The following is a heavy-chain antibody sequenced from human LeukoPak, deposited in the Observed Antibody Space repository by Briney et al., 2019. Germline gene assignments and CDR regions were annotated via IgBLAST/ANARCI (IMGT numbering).Heavy chain of an antibody. CDR1: GFTFSSYS. Sequence: GGSLRLSCAASGFTFSSYSMSWVRQAPGKGLEWVSSISSSSSYIYYADSVKGRFTISRDNAKNSLYLQMNSLRAEDTAVYYCARVGSTVSDAFDIWGQGTMVTVSS. D-gene: IGHD4-17*01. V-gene: IGHV3-21*01. J-gene: IGHJ3*02. CDR3: ARVGSTVSDAFDI. CDR2: ISSSSSYI.